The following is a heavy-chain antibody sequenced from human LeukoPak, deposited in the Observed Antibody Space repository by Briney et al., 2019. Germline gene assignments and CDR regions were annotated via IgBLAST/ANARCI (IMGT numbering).Heavy chain of an antibody. CDR2: ISSSSSYI. J-gene: IGHJ4*02. CDR1: GFTFSSYA. V-gene: IGHV3-21*01. D-gene: IGHD3-10*01. CDR3: AKDGTRGIRFGKIPHYFDY. Sequence: GRSLRLSCAASGFTFSSYAMHWVRQAPGKGLEWVSSISSSSSYIYYADSVKGRFTISRDNAKNSLYLQMNSLRAEDTAVYYCAKDGTRGIRFGKIPHYFDYWGQGSLVTVSS.